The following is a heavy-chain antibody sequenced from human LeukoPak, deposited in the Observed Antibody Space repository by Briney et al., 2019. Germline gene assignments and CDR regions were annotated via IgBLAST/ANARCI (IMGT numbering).Heavy chain of an antibody. Sequence: PSETLSLTCTVSGGSISSYYWSWIRQPPGKGLEWIGYIYYNGNTYYNPFLKSRVTISVDTSKNQFSLKLISVTAADTAVYYCAREKDAFDIWGQGTLVTVSS. CDR2: IYYNGNT. V-gene: IGHV4-59*12. CDR1: GGSISSYY. J-gene: IGHJ3*02. CDR3: AREKDAFDI.